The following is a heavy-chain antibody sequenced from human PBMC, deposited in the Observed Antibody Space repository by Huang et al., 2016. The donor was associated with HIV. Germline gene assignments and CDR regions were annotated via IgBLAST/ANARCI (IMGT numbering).Heavy chain of an antibody. J-gene: IGHJ5*02. CDR3: ARDLSGSHRGGWFDP. Sequence: QVQLVQSGTEVKKPGASVKVSCKASGYTFTTYDINLVRQATGHGREWMGWMNPNRGNTGYAQKCQCRVIITRNTSIKTAYMELSSLTSEDTAMYFCARDLSGSHRGGWFDPWGQGTLVVVSS. D-gene: IGHD1-26*01. CDR2: MNPNRGNT. V-gene: IGHV1-8*03. CDR1: GYTFTTYD.